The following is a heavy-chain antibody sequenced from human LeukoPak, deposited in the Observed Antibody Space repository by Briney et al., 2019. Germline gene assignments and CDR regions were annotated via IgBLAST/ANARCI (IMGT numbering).Heavy chain of an antibody. V-gene: IGHV3-64*01. Sequence: GGSLRLSCAASGFTFSVYSMHWVRQAPGKGLEYVSAISDNGDNTFYANSVKGRFTISRDNSKNTLYLQMGSLTAEDMALYYCARVGRRTYDMWGQGTMVTVSS. CDR2: ISDNGDNT. CDR3: ARVGRRTYDM. CDR1: GFTFSVYS. D-gene: IGHD1-1*01. J-gene: IGHJ3*02.